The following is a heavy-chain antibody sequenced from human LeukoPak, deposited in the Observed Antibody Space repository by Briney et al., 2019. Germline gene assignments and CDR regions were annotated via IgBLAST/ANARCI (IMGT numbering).Heavy chain of an antibody. V-gene: IGHV1-69-2*01. J-gene: IGHJ4*02. D-gene: IGHD4-23*01. CDR3: ATAVATTEIDY. CDR1: GYTFTDYY. CDR2: VDPEDGET. Sequence: ASVKISCKVSGYTFTDYYVHWVQQAPGKGLEWMGLVDPEDGETIYAEKFQGRVTITADTSTDTAYMELSSLRSEDTAVYYCATAVATTEIDYWGQGTLVTVSS.